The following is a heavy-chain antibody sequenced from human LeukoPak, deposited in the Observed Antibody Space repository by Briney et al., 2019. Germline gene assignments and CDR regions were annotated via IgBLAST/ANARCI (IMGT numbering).Heavy chain of an antibody. D-gene: IGHD3-22*01. Sequence: SETLSLTCTVSDGSISSYYWSWIRQPPGQGLEWIGYGFHSGSTTYNPSLKSRVTISVDTSKNQFSLKLSSVTAADTAVYYCARRYYDSSGYYYFDYWGQGTLVTVSS. CDR2: GFHSGST. CDR1: DGSISSYY. J-gene: IGHJ4*02. CDR3: ARRYYDSSGYYYFDY. V-gene: IGHV4-59*01.